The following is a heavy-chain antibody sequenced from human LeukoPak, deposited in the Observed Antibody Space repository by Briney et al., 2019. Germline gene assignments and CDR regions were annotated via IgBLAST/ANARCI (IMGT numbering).Heavy chain of an antibody. Sequence: GGSLRLSCAASGFTFSSYSMNWVRQAPGKGLEWVSSISSSSSYIYYADSVKGRFTISRDNAKNSLYLQMNSLRAEDTAVYYCARDSLSDSSGYYHVDYYYGMDVWGQGTTVTVSS. J-gene: IGHJ6*02. CDR2: ISSSSSYI. CDR1: GFTFSSYS. CDR3: ARDSLSDSSGYYHVDYYYGMDV. V-gene: IGHV3-21*01. D-gene: IGHD3-22*01.